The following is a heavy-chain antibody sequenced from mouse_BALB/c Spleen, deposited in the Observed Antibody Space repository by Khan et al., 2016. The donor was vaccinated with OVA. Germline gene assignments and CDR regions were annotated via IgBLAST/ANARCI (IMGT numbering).Heavy chain of an antibody. J-gene: IGHJ3*01. CDR2: ISSGDST. CDR1: GFTFSNYA. Sequence: EVMLVESGGGLVKPGGSLKLSCAASGFTFSNYAMSWVRQSPEKRLEWVASISSGDSTYYPDSVKGRFTISRENARNILYLQMSSLRSEDTAMYYCARDYWFAYWGQGTLVTVSA. CDR3: ARDYWFAY. V-gene: IGHV5-6-5*01.